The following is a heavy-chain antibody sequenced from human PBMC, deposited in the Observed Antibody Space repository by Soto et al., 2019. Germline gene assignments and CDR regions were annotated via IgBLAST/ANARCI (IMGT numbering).Heavy chain of an antibody. J-gene: IGHJ3*02. Sequence: ASVKVSCKASGYTFTSYDINWVRQATGQGLEWMGWMSSNSGNTGYAQKFQGRVTMTRNTSISTAYMELSSLRSEDTAVYYCARAHPQYAFDIWGQGTMVTVSS. CDR3: ARAHPQYAFDI. V-gene: IGHV1-8*01. CDR1: GYTFTSYD. CDR2: MSSNSGNT.